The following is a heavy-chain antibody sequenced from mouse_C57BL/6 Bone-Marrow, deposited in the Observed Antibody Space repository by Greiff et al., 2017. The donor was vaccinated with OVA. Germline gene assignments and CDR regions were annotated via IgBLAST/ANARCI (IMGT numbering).Heavy chain of an antibody. D-gene: IGHD4-1*02. CDR2: IISDGGST. CDR1: EYEFPSHD. V-gene: IGHV5-2*01. Sequence: EVQGVESGGGLVQPGESLKLSCESNEYEFPSHDMSWVRKTPEKRLELVAAIISDGGSTYYPDTMERRFIISRDKTKKTLYLQISSLRSEDTALYYCARSPFNWDPYYFDYWGQGTTLTVSS. CDR3: ARSPFNWDPYYFDY. J-gene: IGHJ2*01.